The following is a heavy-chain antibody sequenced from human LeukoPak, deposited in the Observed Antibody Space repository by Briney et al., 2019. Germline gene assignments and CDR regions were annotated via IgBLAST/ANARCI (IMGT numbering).Heavy chain of an antibody. Sequence: ASVTVSCTASGYTFTSYYMHWVRQAPGQGLGWMGIINPSGGSTSYAQKFQGRVTMTRDTSTSTVYMELSSLRSEDTAVYYCARCVAVAGTGPETYYYYGMDVWGQGTTVTVSS. V-gene: IGHV1-46*01. CDR3: ARCVAVAGTGPETYYYYGMDV. CDR2: INPSGGST. D-gene: IGHD6-19*01. CDR1: GYTFTSYY. J-gene: IGHJ6*02.